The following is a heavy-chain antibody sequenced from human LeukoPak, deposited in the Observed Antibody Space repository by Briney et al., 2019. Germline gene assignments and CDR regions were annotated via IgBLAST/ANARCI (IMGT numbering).Heavy chain of an antibody. Sequence: GESLKISCKGSGYRFANYWIGWVRQMPGKGLEWMGLIYPDDSDTRYSPSFQGQVTISADKSISTAYLQWSSLKASDTAMYYCAIGGDSTTSCYRCFDYWGQGTLVTVSS. CDR1: GYRFANYW. J-gene: IGHJ4*02. V-gene: IGHV5-51*01. D-gene: IGHD2-2*02. CDR2: IYPDDSDT. CDR3: AIGGDSTTSCYRCFDY.